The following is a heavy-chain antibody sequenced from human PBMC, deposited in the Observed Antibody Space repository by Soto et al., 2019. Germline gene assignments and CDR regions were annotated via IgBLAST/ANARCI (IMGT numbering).Heavy chain of an antibody. J-gene: IGHJ6*02. V-gene: IGHV4-30-2*01. CDR3: ARTHHGGLRHGMGG. D-gene: IGHD4-17*01. CDR1: GGSISSGGYS. Sequence: QLQLQESGSGLVKPSQTLPLTCAVSGGSISSGGYSWSWIRQPPGKGLEWIGYIYHSGSTYYNPFLKSGVTISGDRFQKPFSLKLRSLAGADKAGYLLARTHHGGLRHGMGGRGQGTTVTVSS. CDR2: IYHSGST.